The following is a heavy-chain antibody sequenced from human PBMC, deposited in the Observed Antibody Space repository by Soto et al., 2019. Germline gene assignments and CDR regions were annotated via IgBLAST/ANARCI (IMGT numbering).Heavy chain of an antibody. CDR2: ISYDGSGK. J-gene: IGHJ5*02. Sequence: QGQLVESGGGVVQPGRSLRLSCSVSGFNFNRYAIHWVRQAPGKGLEWVAVISYDGSGKYYADSVKGRFTMSRDNSKNTAYLQMNSLRVEDTAFYYCAKETRGDDAFWNEHWFDPLGQGTLVTVSS. D-gene: IGHD3-3*01. V-gene: IGHV3-30*18. CDR3: AKETRGDDAFWNEHWFDP. CDR1: GFNFNRYA.